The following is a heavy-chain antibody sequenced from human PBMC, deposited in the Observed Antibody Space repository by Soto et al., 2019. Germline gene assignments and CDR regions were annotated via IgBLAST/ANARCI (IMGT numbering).Heavy chain of an antibody. CDR3: ARGSDDYIWGSYRYPQANDY. CDR2: INHSGST. V-gene: IGHV4-34*01. Sequence: SETLSLTCAVYGGSFSGYYWSWIRQPPGKGLEWIGEINHSGSTNYNPSLKSRVTISVDTSKNQFSLKLSSVTAADTAVYYCARGSDDYIWGSYRYPQANDYWGQGTLVTVSS. J-gene: IGHJ4*02. D-gene: IGHD3-16*02. CDR1: GGSFSGYY.